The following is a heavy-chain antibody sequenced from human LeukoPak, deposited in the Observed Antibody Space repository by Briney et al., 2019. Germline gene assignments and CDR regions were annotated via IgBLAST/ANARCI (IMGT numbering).Heavy chain of an antibody. Sequence: GSLRLSCAASGFTFDDYGMSWVRQAPGKGLEWVSGIKWNGGSTGYADSVKGRFTISRDNAKNSLYLQMNSLRAEDTALYYCARVEGYSSSWNLDYWGQGTLVTVSS. J-gene: IGHJ4*02. CDR2: IKWNGGST. CDR1: GFTFDDYG. V-gene: IGHV3-20*04. D-gene: IGHD6-13*01. CDR3: ARVEGYSSSWNLDY.